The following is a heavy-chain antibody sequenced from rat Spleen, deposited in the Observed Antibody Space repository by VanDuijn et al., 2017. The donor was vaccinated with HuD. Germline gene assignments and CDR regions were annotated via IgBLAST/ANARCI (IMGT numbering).Heavy chain of an antibody. V-gene: IGHV5-19*01. CDR2: ISPSGGST. CDR1: GFTFSNYG. J-gene: IGHJ2*01. Sequence: EVQLVESGGGLVQPGRSLKLSCAASGFTFSNYGMHWIRQAPTKGLEWVASISPSGGSTYYRDSVKGRFTISRDNAKSTLYLQMNSLRSEDTATYYCARHDYGYTYGWGDYWGQGVMVTVSS. CDR3: ARHDYGYTYGWGDY. D-gene: IGHD1-9*01.